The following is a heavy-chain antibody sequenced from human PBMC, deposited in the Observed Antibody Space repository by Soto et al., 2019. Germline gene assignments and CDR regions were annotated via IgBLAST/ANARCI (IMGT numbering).Heavy chain of an antibody. CDR2: ISSSSSTI. CDR3: ARGSDTIFGVVITGDAFDI. D-gene: IGHD3-3*01. V-gene: IGHV3-48*02. J-gene: IGHJ3*02. CDR1: GFTFSSYS. Sequence: GGSLRLSCAASGFTFSSYSMNWVRQAPGKGLEWVSYISSSSSTIYYADSVKGQFTISRDNAKNSLYLQMNSLRDEDTAVYYCARGSDTIFGVVITGDAFDIWGQGTMVTVSS.